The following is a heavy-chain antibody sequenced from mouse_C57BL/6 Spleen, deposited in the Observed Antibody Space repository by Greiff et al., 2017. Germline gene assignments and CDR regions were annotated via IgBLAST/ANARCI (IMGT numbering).Heavy chain of an antibody. CDR2: INYDGSST. CDR1: GFTFSDYY. J-gene: IGHJ2*01. D-gene: IGHD4-1*02. Sequence: EVKVVESEGGLVQPGSSMKLSCTASGFTFSDYYMAWVRQVPEKGLEWVANINYDGSSTYYLDSLKSRFIISRDNAKNILYLQMSSLKSEDTATYYCARGEATGDFDYWGQGTTLTVSS. CDR3: ARGEATGDFDY. V-gene: IGHV5-16*01.